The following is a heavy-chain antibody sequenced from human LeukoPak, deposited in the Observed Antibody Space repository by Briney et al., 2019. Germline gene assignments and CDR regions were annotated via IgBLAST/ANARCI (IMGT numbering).Heavy chain of an antibody. D-gene: IGHD6-13*01. Sequence: PGGSLRLSCAASGFTFSSYAMSWVRQAPGKGLEWVSSISTSGGRTYYADSVKGRFTISRDNSKNTLYLQMNSLRAEDTAVYYCAKEGGSSWYYFDYWGQGTLVTVSS. CDR2: ISTSGGRT. CDR3: AKEGGSSWYYFDY. V-gene: IGHV3-23*01. CDR1: GFTFSSYA. J-gene: IGHJ4*02.